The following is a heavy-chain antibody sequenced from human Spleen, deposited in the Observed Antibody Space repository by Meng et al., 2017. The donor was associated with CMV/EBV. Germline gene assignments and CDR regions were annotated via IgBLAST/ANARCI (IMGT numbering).Heavy chain of an antibody. CDR2: ISSSNNYI. CDR1: GFTFGDYA. J-gene: IGHJ6*02. V-gene: IGHV3-21*01. Sequence: GESLKISCTASGFTFGDYAMSWVRQAPGKGLEWVSSISSSNNYIHYADSVKGRFTISRDNAKNSLYLQMISLGAEDTAVYHCASLYGSGWYGDYYYGMDVWGQGTTVTVSS. D-gene: IGHD6-19*01. CDR3: ASLYGSGWYGDYYYGMDV.